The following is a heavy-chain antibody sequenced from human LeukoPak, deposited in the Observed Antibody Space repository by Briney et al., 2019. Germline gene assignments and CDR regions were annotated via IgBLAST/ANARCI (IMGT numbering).Heavy chain of an antibody. CDR2: ISGSGGST. D-gene: IGHD3-16*01. J-gene: IGHJ4*02. CDR3: AKNPTGGRVDNFDY. CDR1: GFTFSSYG. Sequence: HTGGSLRLSCAASGFTFSSYGMSWVRQAPGKGLEWVSAISGSGGSTYYADSVKGRFTISRDNSKNTLYLQMNSLRAEDTAVYYCAKNPTGGRVDNFDYWGQGTLVTVSS. V-gene: IGHV3-23*01.